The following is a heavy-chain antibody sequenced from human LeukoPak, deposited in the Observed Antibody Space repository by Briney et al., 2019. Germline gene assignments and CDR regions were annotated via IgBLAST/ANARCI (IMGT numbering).Heavy chain of an antibody. Sequence: PGGSLRLSCAASGFTFSSYGTHWVRQAPGEGLEWVAVISYDGSNKYYADSVKGRFTISRDNSKNTPYLQMNSLRAEDTAVYYCAREEQYLGWFGELAPDYWGQGTLVTVSS. D-gene: IGHD3-10*01. CDR3: AREEQYLGWFGELAPDY. V-gene: IGHV3-30*19. CDR2: ISYDGSNK. CDR1: GFTFSSYG. J-gene: IGHJ4*02.